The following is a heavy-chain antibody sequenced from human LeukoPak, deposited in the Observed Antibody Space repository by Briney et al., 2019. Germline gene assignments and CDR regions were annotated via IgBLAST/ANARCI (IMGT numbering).Heavy chain of an antibody. D-gene: IGHD6-19*01. V-gene: IGHV3-74*01. CDR1: GFTFRSYW. J-gene: IGHJ4*02. Sequence: PGGSLRLSCAASGFTFRSYWMNWVRQAPGKGLVWVSRINSDGSSTNYTDSVKGRFTISRDNAKNTLYLQMNSLRAEDTAVYYCARVGLYSSGWSAWGQGTLVTVSS. CDR2: INSDGSST. CDR3: ARVGLYSSGWSA.